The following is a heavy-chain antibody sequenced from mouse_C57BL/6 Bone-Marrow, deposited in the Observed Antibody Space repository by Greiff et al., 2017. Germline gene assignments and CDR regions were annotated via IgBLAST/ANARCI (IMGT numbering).Heavy chain of an antibody. D-gene: IGHD2-3*01. V-gene: IGHV1-72*01. CDR2: IDPNSGGN. CDR3: ARGEGWLPGYFDV. CDR1: GYTFTSYW. J-gene: IGHJ1*03. Sequence: QVPLQQPGAELVKPGASVKLSCKASGYTFTSYWMHWVKQRPGRGLEWIGRIDPNSGGNKYNEKFTSKATLTVDKPSSTAYMQLSSLTSEDSAVYYCARGEGWLPGYFDVWGTGTTVTVSS.